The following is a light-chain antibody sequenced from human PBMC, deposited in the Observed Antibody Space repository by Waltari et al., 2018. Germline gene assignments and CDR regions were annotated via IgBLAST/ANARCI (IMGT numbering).Light chain of an antibody. V-gene: IGLV1-40*01. CDR1: SSNIGAGYE. J-gene: IGLJ1*01. CDR2: GNS. Sequence: QSVLTQPPSVSGAPGQRVTISCTGSSSNIGAGYEVHWYQQLPATAPKLLIYGNSNRPSGVPDRFAGSKSGTSASLAITGLQAEDEADYYCQSYDSSLSVYVFGTGTKVTVL. CDR3: QSYDSSLSVYV.